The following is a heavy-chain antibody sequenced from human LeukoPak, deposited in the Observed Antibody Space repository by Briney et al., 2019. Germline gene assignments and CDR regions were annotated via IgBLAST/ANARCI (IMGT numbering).Heavy chain of an antibody. D-gene: IGHD3-10*01. CDR1: GGSISSYY. Sequence: SETLSLTCTVSGGSISSYYWSWIRQPPGKGLEWIGYIYYSGSTNYNPSLKSRVTISVDTSKNQFSLKLSSVTAADTAVYYCARLGLVGGWFDPWGQGTLVTVSS. V-gene: IGHV4-59*08. CDR2: IYYSGST. J-gene: IGHJ5*02. CDR3: ARLGLVGGWFDP.